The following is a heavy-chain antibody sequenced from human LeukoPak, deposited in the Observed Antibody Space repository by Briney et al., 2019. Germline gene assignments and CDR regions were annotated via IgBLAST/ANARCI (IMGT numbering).Heavy chain of an antibody. D-gene: IGHD3-22*01. CDR1: GYTFTSYG. Sequence: ASVKVSCKASGYTFTSYGISWVRQAPGQGREWMGWISAYNGNTNYAQKLQGRVTMTTDTSTSTAYMELRSLRSDDTAVYYCARGTMIVVDMYNWFDPWGQGTLVTVSS. CDR3: ARGTMIVVDMYNWFDP. CDR2: ISAYNGNT. V-gene: IGHV1-18*01. J-gene: IGHJ5*02.